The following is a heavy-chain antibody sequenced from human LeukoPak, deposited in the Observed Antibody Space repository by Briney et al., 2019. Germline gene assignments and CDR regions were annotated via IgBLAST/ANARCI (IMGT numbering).Heavy chain of an antibody. Sequence: PGGSLRLSCAPSRLTFSRYDMRWVRQATGKGLEWVSAIGTAGDPYYPGSVKGRFTISRENAKNSLYLQMISLRAGDTAVYYCAKGLRYCSGGSCYNSDAFDIWGQGTMVTVSS. CDR2: IGTAGDP. V-gene: IGHV3-13*05. J-gene: IGHJ3*02. D-gene: IGHD2-15*01. CDR1: RLTFSRYD. CDR3: AKGLRYCSGGSCYNSDAFDI.